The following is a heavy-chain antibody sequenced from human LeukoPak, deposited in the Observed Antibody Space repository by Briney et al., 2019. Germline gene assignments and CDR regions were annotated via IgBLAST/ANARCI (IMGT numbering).Heavy chain of an antibody. D-gene: IGHD3-3*01. CDR2: ISGSGGGT. J-gene: IGHJ4*02. CDR3: AKAVDFWSGLDY. Sequence: SGGSLRLSCTASGFTFRSYAMTWVRQAPGKGLEWVSVISGSGGGTYYADSVKGRFTNSRDNSNNTLYLQMNGLRAEDTAVYYCAKAVDFWSGLDYWGQATLVTVSS. V-gene: IGHV3-23*01. CDR1: GFTFRSYA.